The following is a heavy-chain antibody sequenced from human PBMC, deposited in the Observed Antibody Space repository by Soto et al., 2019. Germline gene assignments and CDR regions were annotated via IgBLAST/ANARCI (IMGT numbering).Heavy chain of an antibody. CDR1: GSTFSDYY. CDR3: ARATDDSGAYYLFRQTAQTYAMDV. J-gene: IGHJ6*02. CDR2: ISSSVSTI. V-gene: IGHV3-11*04. Sequence: PXEFRTLTCAASGSTFSDYYISWIRQAAGKGLEWVSYISSSVSTIYSADSVKGRFTITRDNAKNTLFLKMNSLRAEDTAVYYCARATDDSGAYYLFRQTAQTYAMDVWGQGTTVTVSS. D-gene: IGHD3-22*01.